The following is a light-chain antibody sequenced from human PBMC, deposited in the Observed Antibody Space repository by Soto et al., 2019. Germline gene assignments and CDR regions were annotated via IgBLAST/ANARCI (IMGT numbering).Light chain of an antibody. CDR1: SSDVGSYDF. Sequence: QSVLTQPASVSGSPGQSITISCTGTSSDVGSYDFVSWYQQYPGKVPKFIIYEVSKRPSGVFDRFSGSKSGNTASLTISGLQAEDEADYYCCSYAGSRTVVFGGGTKLTVL. J-gene: IGLJ2*01. V-gene: IGLV2-23*02. CDR3: CSYAGSRTVV. CDR2: EVS.